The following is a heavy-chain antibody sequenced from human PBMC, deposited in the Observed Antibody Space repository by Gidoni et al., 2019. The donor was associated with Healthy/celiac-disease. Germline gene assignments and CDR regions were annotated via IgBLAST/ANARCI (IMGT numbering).Heavy chain of an antibody. CDR2: ISYDGSNK. V-gene: IGHV3-30-3*01. D-gene: IGHD2-2*03. CDR3: ARDGYCSSTSCRSWFDP. Sequence: QVQLVESGGGVVQPGRSLRLSCAASGFPFSSYPMHWVRQAPGKGLEWVAVISYDGSNKYYADSVKGRFTISRDNSKNTLYLQMNSLRAEDTAVYYCARDGYCSSTSCRSWFDPWGQGTLVTVSS. CDR1: GFPFSSYP. J-gene: IGHJ5*02.